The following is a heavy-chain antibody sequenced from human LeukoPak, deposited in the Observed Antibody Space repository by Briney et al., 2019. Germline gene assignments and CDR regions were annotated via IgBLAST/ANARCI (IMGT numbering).Heavy chain of an antibody. CDR3: ARSSYSSSSSV. D-gene: IGHD6-6*01. J-gene: IGHJ3*01. CDR2: INSDGSEG. V-gene: IGHV3-7*05. Sequence: GGSLRLSCAASGFTFSSYDMHWVRQATGKGLEWVASINSDGSEGYYADVVKGRFTISRDNAKNSLYLQINSLRAEDTAVYYCARSSYSSSSSVWGQGTMVTVSS. CDR1: GFTFSSYD.